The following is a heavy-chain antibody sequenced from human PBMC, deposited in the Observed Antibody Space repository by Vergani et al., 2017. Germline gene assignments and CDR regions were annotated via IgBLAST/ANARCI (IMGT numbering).Heavy chain of an antibody. V-gene: IGHV3-30*18. D-gene: IGHD3-3*01. CDR2: ISHDGSRT. CDR3: AKDLSITIFGPARYHEAGMDY. Sequence: QVQLVESGGGVVQPGRSLMLSCAASGFNFRSDGMHWVREAPGKGLEWVAIISHDGSRTHYADSVKGRFTISRDNSKKTLYLHMDSLRADDTAVYYCAKDLSITIFGPARYHEAGMDYWGPGTLVAVSS. CDR1: GFNFRSDG. J-gene: IGHJ4*02.